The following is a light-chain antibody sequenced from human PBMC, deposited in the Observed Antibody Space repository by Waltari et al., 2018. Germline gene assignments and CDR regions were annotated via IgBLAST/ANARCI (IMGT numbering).Light chain of an antibody. J-gene: IGKJ3*01. CDR3: QQANSFPT. CDR1: QYIGTW. V-gene: IGKV1-12*01. Sequence: DNQMTQSPSSVPASVGDRVTISCRASQYIGTWLAWYQQRPGKAPKLLIYGASVLQSGVPSRFSGSGSGTDFTLTISSLQPEDFATYYCQQANSFPTFGPGTKVDVK. CDR2: GAS.